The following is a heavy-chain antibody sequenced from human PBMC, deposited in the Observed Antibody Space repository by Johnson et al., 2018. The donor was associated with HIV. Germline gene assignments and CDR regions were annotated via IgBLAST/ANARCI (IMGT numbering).Heavy chain of an antibody. Sequence: EVQLVESGGGLIQPGGSLRLSCAASGFTVSSNYMSWVRQAPGQGLEWVSILYSAGSAYYADSVKGRFTISRDNSKNTLDLQMNSLRPEDTAVYYCARAPPYYGGYSVSDAFDIWGQGTMVTVSS. CDR3: ARAPPYYGGYSVSDAFDI. D-gene: IGHD3-22*01. CDR2: LYSAGSA. CDR1: GFTVSSNY. V-gene: IGHV3-66*03. J-gene: IGHJ3*02.